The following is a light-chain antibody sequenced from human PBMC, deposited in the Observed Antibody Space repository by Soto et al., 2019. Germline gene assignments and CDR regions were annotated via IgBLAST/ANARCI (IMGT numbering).Light chain of an antibody. CDR3: KQYNNRPPT. J-gene: IGKJ1*01. V-gene: IGKV3-15*01. CDR2: GAS. Sequence: EMVMTQCPATLSVSPGERATLSCRASQSVSSDLAWYHQKPGQDPRLLIYGASTRATGIPARFSGSGSGTEFTLTINSLQSDDFAVYYCKQYNNRPPTFGQGTKVAIK. CDR1: QSVSSD.